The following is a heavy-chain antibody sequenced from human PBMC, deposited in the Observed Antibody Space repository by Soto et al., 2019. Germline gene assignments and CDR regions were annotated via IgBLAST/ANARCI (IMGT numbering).Heavy chain of an antibody. V-gene: IGHV1-18*01. CDR2: ISADNGNT. J-gene: IGHJ3*02. Sequence: ASVKVSCKASGYTFTGYGISWVRQAPGQGLEWMGWISADNGNTNYAQKLQGRVTITRDTSASTAYMELSSLRSEDTAVYYCARDLLYAHAFDIWGQGTMVTVS. CDR3: ARDLLYAHAFDI. CDR1: GYTFTGYG. D-gene: IGHD2-8*01.